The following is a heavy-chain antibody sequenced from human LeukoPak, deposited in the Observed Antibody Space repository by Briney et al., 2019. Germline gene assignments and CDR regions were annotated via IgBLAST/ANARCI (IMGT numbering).Heavy chain of an antibody. J-gene: IGHJ4*02. CDR3: AKEQARDIVATAPLDY. V-gene: IGHV3-30*18. CDR1: GFTFSGYG. Sequence: PGGSLRLSCAASGFTFSGYGMHWVRQAPGKGLEWVAVISYDGSNKYYADSVKGRFTISRDNSKNTLYLQMNSLRAEDTAVYYCAKEQARDIVATAPLDYWGQGTLVTVSS. CDR2: ISYDGSNK. D-gene: IGHD5-12*01.